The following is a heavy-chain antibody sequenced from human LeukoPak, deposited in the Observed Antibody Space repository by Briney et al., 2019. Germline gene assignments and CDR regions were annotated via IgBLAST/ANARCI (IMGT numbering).Heavy chain of an antibody. CDR1: GGSISSSSYY. J-gene: IGHJ5*02. V-gene: IGHV4-31*03. CDR2: IYYSGST. Sequence: SETLSLTCTVSGGSISSSSYYWGWIRQPPGKGLEWIGYIYYSGSTYYNPSLKSRVTISVDTSKNQFSLKLSSVTAADTAVYYCATLVVPAAMSWFDPWGQGTLVTVSS. CDR3: ATLVVPAAMSWFDP. D-gene: IGHD2-2*01.